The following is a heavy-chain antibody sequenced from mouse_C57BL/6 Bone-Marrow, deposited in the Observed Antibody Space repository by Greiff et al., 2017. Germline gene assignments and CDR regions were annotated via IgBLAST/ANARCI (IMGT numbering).Heavy chain of an antibody. J-gene: IGHJ4*01. CDR2: IHPNSGST. V-gene: IGHV1-64*01. CDR3: ARRGFTTVVANAMDY. CDR1: GYTFTSYW. D-gene: IGHD1-1*01. Sequence: QVQLQQPGAELVKPGASVKLSCKASGYTFTSYWMHWVKQRPGQGLEWIGMIHPNSGSTNYNEKFKSKATLTVDKSSSTAYMQLSSLTSEDSAVYYCARRGFTTVVANAMDYWGQGTSVTVSS.